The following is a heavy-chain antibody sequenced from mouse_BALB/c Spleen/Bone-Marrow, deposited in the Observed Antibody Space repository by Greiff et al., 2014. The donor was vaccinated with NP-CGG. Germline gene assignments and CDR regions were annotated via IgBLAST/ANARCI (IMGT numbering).Heavy chain of an antibody. Sequence: VKLMESGTGLVAPSQILSITCTVSGFAYTSYGLSWVRQPPGKGREWLGVIWGDGSINYHSALISRLSISKDNSKSQVFLKLNSLQTDDTATYYCAKQDYYRYDYAMDYWGQGTSVTVSS. CDR1: GFAYTSYG. CDR2: IWGDGSI. D-gene: IGHD2-14*01. CDR3: AKQDYYRYDYAMDY. V-gene: IGHV2-3*01. J-gene: IGHJ4*01.